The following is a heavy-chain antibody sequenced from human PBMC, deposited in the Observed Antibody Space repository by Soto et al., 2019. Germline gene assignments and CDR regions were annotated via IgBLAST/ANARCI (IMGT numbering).Heavy chain of an antibody. V-gene: IGHV3-23*01. J-gene: IGHJ1*01. CDR1: GFSFSTYA. Sequence: EVQLLESGGGLVQPGGSLRLSCAASGFSFSTYAMNWVRQAPGKGLEWVSSISGSGGNTYVADSVKGRFTISRDNSKNTLYLQMDSLRAEETAIYYCAKEGALLYFLDGGPFQYWGQGTLVTVSS. CDR3: AKEGALLYFLDGGPFQY. D-gene: IGHD3-10*01. CDR2: ISGSGGNT.